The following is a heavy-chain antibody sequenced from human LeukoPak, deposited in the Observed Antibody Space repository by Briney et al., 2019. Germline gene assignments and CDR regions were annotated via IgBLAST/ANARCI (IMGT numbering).Heavy chain of an antibody. CDR1: GGSISSGSYY. CDR3: ARDSGGRSVY. Sequence: SQTLSLTCTVSGGSISSGSYYWSWIRQPAGKGLEWIGRIYTSGSTNYNPSLKSRVTISVDTSKNQFSLKLSSVTAADTAVYYCARDSGGRSVYWGQGTLVTVSS. CDR2: IYTSGST. V-gene: IGHV4-61*02. D-gene: IGHD3-10*01. J-gene: IGHJ4*02.